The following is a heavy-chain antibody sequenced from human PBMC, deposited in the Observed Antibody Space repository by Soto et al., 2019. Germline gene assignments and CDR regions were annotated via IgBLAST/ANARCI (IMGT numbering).Heavy chain of an antibody. CDR1: GFTFSGSA. V-gene: IGHV3-73*01. CDR2: IRSKANSYAT. CDR3: TRQAMIVAD. D-gene: IGHD3-22*01. J-gene: IGHJ4*02. Sequence: GGSLRLSCAASGFTFSGSAMHWVRQASGKGLEWVGRIRSKANSYATAYAASVKGRFTISRDDSKNTAYLQMNSLKTEDTAVYYCTRQAMIVADWGQGTLVTVSS.